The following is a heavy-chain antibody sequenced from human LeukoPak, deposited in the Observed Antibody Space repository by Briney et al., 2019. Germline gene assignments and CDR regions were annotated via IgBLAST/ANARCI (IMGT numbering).Heavy chain of an antibody. Sequence: GGSLRLSCAASGFTFSNYAMTWVRQAPGKGLEWVSEISGSGESTYYGDSVKGRFTISRDNSQNTLYLHMNSLRAGDTAIYYCAREHWDFDYWGQGILATVSS. V-gene: IGHV3-23*01. CDR1: GFTFSNYA. D-gene: IGHD7-27*01. CDR3: AREHWDFDY. CDR2: ISGSGEST. J-gene: IGHJ4*02.